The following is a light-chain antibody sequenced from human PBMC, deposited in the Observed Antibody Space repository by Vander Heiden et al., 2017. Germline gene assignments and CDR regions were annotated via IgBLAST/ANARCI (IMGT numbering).Light chain of an antibody. CDR1: QSISNY. CDR3: QQLDTYPRT. V-gene: IGKV1-9*01. CDR2: GAS. J-gene: IGKJ4*01. Sequence: LLTQSPPAVSASVGGRVTRTCRDSQSISNYLAWYQQKPGKAPNLLIFGASTLQTGVPSRFSGSGYGTDFTLTISSLQAEDLATYYCQQLDTYPRTFGRGTKVEIK.